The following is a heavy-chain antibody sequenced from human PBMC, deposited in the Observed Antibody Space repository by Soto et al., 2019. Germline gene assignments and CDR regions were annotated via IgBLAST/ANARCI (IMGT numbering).Heavy chain of an antibody. J-gene: IGHJ4*02. CDR1: GGSISSYY. CDR3: ARMGKQWLKTPLYFDY. V-gene: IGHV4-59*01. CDR2: IYYSGST. Sequence: SETLSLTCSVSGGSISSYYWSWIRQPPGKGLEWIGYIYYSGSTNYNPSLKSRVTISVDTSKNQFSLKLSSVTAADTAVYYCARMGKQWLKTPLYFDYWGQGTLVTVSS. D-gene: IGHD6-19*01.